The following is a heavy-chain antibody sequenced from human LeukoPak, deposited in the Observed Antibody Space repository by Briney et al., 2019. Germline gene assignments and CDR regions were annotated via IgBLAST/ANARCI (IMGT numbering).Heavy chain of an antibody. J-gene: IGHJ4*02. CDR1: GFTFSRNA. V-gene: IGHV3-23*01. CDR3: AKDANYFDSGSYLIPFDF. Sequence: GGSLRLSCAASGFTFSRNAMNWVRQAPGKGLEWVASIIGDGVGTYYADSVKGRFNISRDNSKNTLYLQMNSLRTEDTAVYHCAKDANYFDSGSYLIPFDFWGQGTLVPVSS. D-gene: IGHD3-22*01. CDR2: IIGDGVGT.